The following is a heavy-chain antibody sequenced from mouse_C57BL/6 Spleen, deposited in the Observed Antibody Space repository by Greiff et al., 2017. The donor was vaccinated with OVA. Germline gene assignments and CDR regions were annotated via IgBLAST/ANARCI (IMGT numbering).Heavy chain of an antibody. D-gene: IGHD1-1*01. Sequence: EVQVVESGGGLVKPGGSLKLSCAASGFSFSDYGMHWVRQAPEKGLEWVAYISSGSSTIYYADTVKGRFTISKDNAKNTLFLQMTSLESEDTAMYYCAREVLLLLDYWGQGTTLTVSS. CDR2: ISSGSSTI. CDR1: GFSFSDYG. CDR3: AREVLLLLDY. V-gene: IGHV5-17*01. J-gene: IGHJ2*01.